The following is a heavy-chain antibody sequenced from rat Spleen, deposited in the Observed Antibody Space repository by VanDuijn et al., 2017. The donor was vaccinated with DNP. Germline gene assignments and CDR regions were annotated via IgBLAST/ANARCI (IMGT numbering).Heavy chain of an antibody. Sequence: EVRLVESGGGLVHPGRSMKLSCAASGFTFSAYYLAWLRQAPAKGLEWVAFIGSPAYSPYYTDSVKGRFSISRDNAKSTLYLQMNSLRSEDMATYYCVRWNSGHFDYWGQGVMVTVSS. D-gene: IGHD4-3*01. CDR3: VRWNSGHFDY. J-gene: IGHJ2*01. CDR1: GFTFSAYY. V-gene: IGHV5-22*01. CDR2: IGSPAYSP.